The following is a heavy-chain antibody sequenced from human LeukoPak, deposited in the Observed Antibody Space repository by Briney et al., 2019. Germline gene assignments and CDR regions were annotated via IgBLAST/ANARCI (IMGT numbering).Heavy chain of an antibody. V-gene: IGHV3-30-3*01. D-gene: IGHD3-22*01. Sequence: GGSLRLSCAASGLTFSTYSMHWVRQAPGEGLEWVTVISYDGSNKYYADSVKGRFSISRDNSKNTLYLQMNSLRADDTAVYYCARDRGISGYPGPFDYWGQGTLVTVAS. CDR2: ISYDGSNK. J-gene: IGHJ4*02. CDR3: ARDRGISGYPGPFDY. CDR1: GLTFSTYS.